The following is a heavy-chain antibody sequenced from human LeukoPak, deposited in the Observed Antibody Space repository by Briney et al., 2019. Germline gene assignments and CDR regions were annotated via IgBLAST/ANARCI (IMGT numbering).Heavy chain of an antibody. CDR3: ARGIKVLRDGYNYLDY. J-gene: IGHJ4*02. V-gene: IGHV4-59*01. CDR2: IYYSGST. Sequence: SETQSLTCAVSGGSISSYYWSWIRQPPGKGLEWIGYIYYSGSTTYNPSLKSRVTISVDTSKNQVSLKLSSVTAADAAVYYCARGIKVLRDGYNYLDYWGQGTLVTVSS. CDR1: GGSISSYY. D-gene: IGHD5-24*01.